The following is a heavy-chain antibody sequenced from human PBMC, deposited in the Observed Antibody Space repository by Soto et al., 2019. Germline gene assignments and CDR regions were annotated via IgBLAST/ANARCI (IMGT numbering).Heavy chain of an antibody. J-gene: IGHJ6*02. CDR2: IRSKAYGGTT. Sequence: GGSLRLSCTASGFTFGDYAMSWFRQAPGKGLEWVGFIRSKAYGGTTEYAASVKGRFTISRDDSKSIAYLQMNSLKTEDTAVYYCASSTTVTRFSTLDYYYGMDVWGQGTTVTVSS. CDR3: ASSTTVTRFSTLDYYYGMDV. CDR1: GFTFGDYA. D-gene: IGHD4-17*01. V-gene: IGHV3-49*03.